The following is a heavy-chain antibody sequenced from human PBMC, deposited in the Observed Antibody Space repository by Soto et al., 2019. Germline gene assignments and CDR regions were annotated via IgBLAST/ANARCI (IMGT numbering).Heavy chain of an antibody. Sequence: QVQLVQSGAEVKKPGASVKVSCKASGYTFTGYYMHWVRQAPGQGLEWMGWINPNSGGTNYAQKFQGWGTMTRDTSISTAYMELSRLRSDGTAVYYCARDRDIVAARPGAPAYYYYGMDVWGQGTTVTVSS. V-gene: IGHV1-2*04. D-gene: IGHD6-6*01. J-gene: IGHJ6*02. CDR2: INPNSGGT. CDR3: ARDRDIVAARPGAPAYYYYGMDV. CDR1: GYTFTGYY.